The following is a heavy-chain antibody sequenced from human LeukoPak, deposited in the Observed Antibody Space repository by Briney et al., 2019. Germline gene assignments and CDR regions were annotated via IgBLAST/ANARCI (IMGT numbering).Heavy chain of an antibody. CDR2: ISSSSSYI. CDR3: ARGGRGYSYGDDY. V-gene: IGHV3-21*01. J-gene: IGHJ4*02. CDR1: GFTFSNFW. D-gene: IGHD5-18*01. Sequence: GGSLRLSCAASGFTFSNFWMSWVRQAPGKGLEWVSSISSSSSYIYYADSVKGRFTISRDNAKNSLYLQMNGLRAEDTAVYYCARGGRGYSYGDDYWGQGTLVTVSS.